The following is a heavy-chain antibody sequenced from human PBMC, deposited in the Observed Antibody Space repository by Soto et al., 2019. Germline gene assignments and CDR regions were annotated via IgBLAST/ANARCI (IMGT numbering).Heavy chain of an antibody. Sequence: ASVKVSCKASGYSLSGYYLHWVRQAPGQGPEWMGWINPNSGGTKYVQKFQGRVTMTRDTSISTVYLELSRLRSDNTAVYYCARGWGIAAPGPNWFDPWGQGTLVTVSS. J-gene: IGHJ5*02. CDR2: INPNSGGT. D-gene: IGHD6-13*01. CDR3: ARGWGIAAPGPNWFDP. V-gene: IGHV1-2*02. CDR1: GYSLSGYY.